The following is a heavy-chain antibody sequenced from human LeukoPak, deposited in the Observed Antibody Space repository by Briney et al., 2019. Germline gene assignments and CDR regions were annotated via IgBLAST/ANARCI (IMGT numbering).Heavy chain of an antibody. CDR3: AKTRPLDSSSWSHGDY. V-gene: IGHV3-23*01. CDR1: GFTFSSYA. D-gene: IGHD6-13*01. Sequence: GGSLRLSCEASGFTFSSYAMSWVRQAPGKGLEWVSAISGSGDSTYYGDSVKGRFTISRDNSKNTLYLQMNSLRAEDTAVYYCAKTRPLDSSSWSHGDYWGQGTLVTVSS. J-gene: IGHJ4*02. CDR2: ISGSGDST.